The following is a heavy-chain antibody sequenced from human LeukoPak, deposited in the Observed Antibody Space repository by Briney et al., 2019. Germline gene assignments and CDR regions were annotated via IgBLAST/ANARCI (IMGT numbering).Heavy chain of an antibody. CDR1: GGSFSGYY. J-gene: IGHJ4*02. Sequence: SETLSLTCAVYGGSFSGYYWSWIRQPPGKGLEWTGEVNHSGSTNYNPSLKSRVTISVDTSKNQFSLKLSSVTAADTAVYYCARGPGEAGGWGQGTLVTVSS. V-gene: IGHV4-34*01. CDR2: VNHSGST. D-gene: IGHD2-8*02. CDR3: ARGPGEAGG.